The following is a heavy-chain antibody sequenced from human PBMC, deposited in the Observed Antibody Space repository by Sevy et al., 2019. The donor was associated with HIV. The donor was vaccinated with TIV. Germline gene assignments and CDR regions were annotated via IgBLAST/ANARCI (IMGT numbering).Heavy chain of an antibody. CDR3: AKERGAMVRGVTPYYFDY. CDR1: GFTFSSYA. J-gene: IGHJ4*02. V-gene: IGHV3-30-3*01. D-gene: IGHD3-10*01. CDR2: ISYDGSNK. Sequence: GESLKISCAASGFTFSSYAMHWVRQAPGKGLEWVAVISYDGSNKYYADSVKGRFTISRDNSKNTMYVQMNSLRAEDTAVYYCAKERGAMVRGVTPYYFDYWGQGTLVTVSS.